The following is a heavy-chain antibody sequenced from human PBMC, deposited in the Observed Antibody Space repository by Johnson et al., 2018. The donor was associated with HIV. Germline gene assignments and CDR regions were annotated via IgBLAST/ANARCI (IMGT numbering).Heavy chain of an antibody. V-gene: IGHV3-64*01. CDR1: GFTFSSYA. CDR3: ARDVRMDKAFDI. Sequence: EVQLVESGGGVVQPGRSLRLSCAASGFTFSSYAMHWVRQAPGKGLEYVSAISSNGGSTYYANSVKGRFTISIDNSKNTLYLQMGSLRAEDTAVYYCARDVRMDKAFDIWGQGTMVTVSS. D-gene: IGHD2-15*01. CDR2: ISSNGGST. J-gene: IGHJ3*02.